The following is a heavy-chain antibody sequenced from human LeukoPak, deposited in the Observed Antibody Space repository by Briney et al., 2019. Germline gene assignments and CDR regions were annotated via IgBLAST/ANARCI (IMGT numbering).Heavy chain of an antibody. V-gene: IGHV1-69*05. CDR1: GGTFSSYT. CDR3: ARGPSPLAADGNLEYFDY. CDR2: IIPIFGTT. D-gene: IGHD6-13*01. Sequence: SVKVSCKASGGTFSSYTISWVRQAPGQGLEWMGRIIPIFGTTYYAQKFQGRVTITTDESTSTAYMELSSLRSEDTAVYYCARGPSPLAADGNLEYFDYWGQGTLVTVSS. J-gene: IGHJ4*02.